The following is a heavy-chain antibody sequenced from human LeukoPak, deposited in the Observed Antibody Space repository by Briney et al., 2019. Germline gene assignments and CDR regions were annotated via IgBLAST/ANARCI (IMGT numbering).Heavy chain of an antibody. Sequence: PGVSLRLSCAASGFTISDYSMNWVRQAQGKGLEWISYIRKITTTTYYADSVRGRFASSRDNAKNAVYLQMNSLRDDDTAVYYCTRDPEALDYWGQGTLVTVSS. CDR1: GFTISDYS. CDR2: IRKITTTT. CDR3: TRDPEALDY. V-gene: IGHV3-48*02. J-gene: IGHJ4*02.